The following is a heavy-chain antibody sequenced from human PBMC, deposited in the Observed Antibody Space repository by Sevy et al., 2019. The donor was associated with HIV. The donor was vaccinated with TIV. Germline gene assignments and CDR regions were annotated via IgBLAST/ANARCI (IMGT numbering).Heavy chain of an antibody. CDR3: ARHVAMPNLRIAAAGPTRYYYYYMDV. CDR2: IYPGDSDT. D-gene: IGHD6-13*01. Sequence: GESLKISCKGSGYSFTSYWIGWVRQMPGKGLEWMGIIYPGDSDTRYSPSFQGQVTISADKSISPAYLQWSSLKASDTAMYYCARHVAMPNLRIAAAGPTRYYYYYMDVWGKGTTVTVSS. J-gene: IGHJ6*03. V-gene: IGHV5-51*01. CDR1: GYSFTSYW.